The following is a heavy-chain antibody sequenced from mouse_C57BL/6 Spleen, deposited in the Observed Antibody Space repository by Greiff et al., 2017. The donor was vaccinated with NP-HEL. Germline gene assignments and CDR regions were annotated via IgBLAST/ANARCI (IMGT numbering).Heavy chain of an antibody. Sequence: EVQLVESGGGLVQPGGSLKLSCAASGFTFSDYGMAWVRQAPRKGPEWVAFISNLAYSIYYADTVTGRFTISRENAKNALYLEMSSLRSEDTAMYYCARTLYGSDWYFDVWGTGTTVTVSS. CDR2: ISNLAYSI. CDR1: GFTFSDYG. J-gene: IGHJ1*03. CDR3: ARTLYGSDWYFDV. V-gene: IGHV5-15*01. D-gene: IGHD1-1*01.